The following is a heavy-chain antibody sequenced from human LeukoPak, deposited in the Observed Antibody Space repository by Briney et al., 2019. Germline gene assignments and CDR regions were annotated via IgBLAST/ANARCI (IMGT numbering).Heavy chain of an antibody. CDR2: IYYSGST. D-gene: IGHD6-19*01. CDR1: GGSISSGGYS. J-gene: IGHJ5*02. Sequence: SETLSLTCTVSGGSISSGGYSWSWIRQHPGKGLEWIGYIYYSGSTNYNPSLKSRVTISVDTSKNQFSLKLSSVTAADTAVYYCARRGDWYRPRGGTMIRFDPWGQGTLVTVSS. V-gene: IGHV4-61*08. CDR3: ARRGDWYRPRGGTMIRFDP.